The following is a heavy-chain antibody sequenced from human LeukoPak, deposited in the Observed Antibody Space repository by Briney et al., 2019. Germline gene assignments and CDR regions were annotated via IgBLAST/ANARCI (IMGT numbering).Heavy chain of an antibody. CDR3: ARDLLHRGYAFDI. J-gene: IGHJ3*02. CDR1: GGSISSGSYY. CDR2: IYSSGST. V-gene: IGHV4-61*02. Sequence: SETLSLTCTASGGSISSGSYYWSWIRQPAGKGLEWIRRIYSSGSTNYSPSLKSRVTISVDVSKNQFSLKLTSVSAADTAIYYCARDLLHRGYAFDIWGQGTMVTVSS. D-gene: IGHD5-12*01.